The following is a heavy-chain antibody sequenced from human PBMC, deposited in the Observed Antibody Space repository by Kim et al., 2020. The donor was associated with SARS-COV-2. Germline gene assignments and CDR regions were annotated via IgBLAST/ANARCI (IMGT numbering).Heavy chain of an antibody. D-gene: IGHD6-19*01. J-gene: IGHJ6*01. CDR3: ARHQRHSSGWFGAFYYY. V-gene: IGHV4-39*01. CDR1: GGSLSSSSYY. Sequence: SQTLSLTCTVSGGSLSSSSYYWGWIRQPPGKGLEWIGTAYYIGNTYYNPSLKSRATISVDTSKNQFSLKLGSVTAADTAVYYCARHQRHSSGWFGAFYYY. CDR2: AYYIGNT.